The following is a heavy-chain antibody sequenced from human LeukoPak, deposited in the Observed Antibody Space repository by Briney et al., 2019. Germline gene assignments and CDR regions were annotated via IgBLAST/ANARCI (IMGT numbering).Heavy chain of an antibody. V-gene: IGHV3-74*03. CDR3: ARSGITMVGGASIGLLTFDI. Sequence: GGSLRLSCAASGFTFSYYWMHWVRQAPGEGLVWVSRINDDGRTTTYADSVKGRITISRDNAKNTLYLQMSSLRVEDTAVYYCARSGITMVGGASIGLLTFDIWGPGTMVTVSS. CDR2: INDDGRTT. D-gene: IGHD3-10*01. CDR1: GFTFSYYW. J-gene: IGHJ3*02.